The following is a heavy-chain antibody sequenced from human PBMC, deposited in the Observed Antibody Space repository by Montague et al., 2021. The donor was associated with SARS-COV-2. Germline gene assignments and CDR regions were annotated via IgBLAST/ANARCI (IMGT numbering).Heavy chain of an antibody. Sequence: SETLSLTCTVSGGSISSYYWSWIRQPPGKGLEWIGYIYYSGSTNXXPSLKSRVTISVDTSKNQFSLKLSSVTAADTAVYYCARHPGDTNVGVVRYSGGCDYWGQGTLVTVSS. CDR1: GGSISSYY. J-gene: IGHJ4*02. V-gene: IGHV4-59*08. CDR3: ARHPGDTNVGVVRYSGGCDY. CDR2: IYYSGST. D-gene: IGHD3-3*01.